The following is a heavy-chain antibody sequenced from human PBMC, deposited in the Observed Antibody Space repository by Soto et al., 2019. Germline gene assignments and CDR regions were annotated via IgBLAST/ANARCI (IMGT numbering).Heavy chain of an antibody. V-gene: IGHV4-59*08. CDR3: ALGEYSGYGGKFDP. J-gene: IGHJ5*02. Sequence: PSETLSLTCTVSGGSISSYYWSWIRQPPGKGLEWIGYIYYSGSTNYNPSLKSRVTISVDTSKNQFSLKLSSVTAADTAVYYCALGEYSGYGGKFDPWGQGTLVTVSS. CDR2: IYYSGST. CDR1: GGSISSYY. D-gene: IGHD5-12*01.